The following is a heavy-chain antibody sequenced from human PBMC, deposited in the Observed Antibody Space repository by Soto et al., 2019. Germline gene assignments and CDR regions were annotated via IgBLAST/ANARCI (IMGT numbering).Heavy chain of an antibody. CDR3: AKGRGGSQKYGFDI. V-gene: IGHV3-9*01. J-gene: IGHJ3*02. CDR2: ISWNSGSI. D-gene: IGHD3-10*01. CDR1: GFTFDDYA. Sequence: EVQVVESGGGLVQPGRSLRLSCAASGFTFDDYAMHWVRQAPGKGLEWVSSISWNSGSIGYADSVKGRFTISRDKAKKPLYLHMNSLRTEDTALDYCAKGRGGSQKYGFDIWGQGTMVTVSS.